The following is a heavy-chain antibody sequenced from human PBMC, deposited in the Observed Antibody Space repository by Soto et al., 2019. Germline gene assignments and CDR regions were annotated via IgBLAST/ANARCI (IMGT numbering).Heavy chain of an antibody. D-gene: IGHD4-17*01. CDR1: GFTFSSYA. CDR3: ARGSFYGPQADGMDV. V-gene: IGHV3-30-3*01. Sequence: GGSLRLSCAASGFTFSSYAMHWVRQAPGKGLEWVAVISYDGSNKYYADSVKGRFTISRDNSKNTLYLQMNSLRAEDTAVYYCARGSFYGPQADGMDVWGQGTTVTVSS. J-gene: IGHJ6*02. CDR2: ISYDGSNK.